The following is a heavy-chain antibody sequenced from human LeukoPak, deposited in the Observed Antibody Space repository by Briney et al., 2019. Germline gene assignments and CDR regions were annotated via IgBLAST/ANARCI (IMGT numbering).Heavy chain of an antibody. D-gene: IGHD1-1*01. CDR3: ARQGSSAWIDY. CDR1: GGSISSRSYY. Sequence: SETLSLTCTVSGGSISSRSYYWGWIRQPPGKGLEWIGIIYYSGSTYSNPSLRSRVTISVDTSKNQFSLKLSSVTAADTAVYYCARQGSSAWIDYWGQGTLVTVSS. V-gene: IGHV4-39*01. CDR2: IYYSGST. J-gene: IGHJ4*02.